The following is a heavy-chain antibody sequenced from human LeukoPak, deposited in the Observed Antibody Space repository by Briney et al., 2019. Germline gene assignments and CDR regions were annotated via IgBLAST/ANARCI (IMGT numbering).Heavy chain of an antibody. CDR3: AREGRKYGSGSLYYFDY. CDR2: IWYDGSNK. D-gene: IGHD3-10*01. J-gene: IGHJ4*02. Sequence: GGSLRLSCAASGFTFSSYGMHWVRQAPGKGLEWVAVIWYDGSNKYYADSVKGRFTISRDNSKNTLYLQMNSLRAEDTAVYYCAREGRKYGSGSLYYFDYWGQGTPVTVSS. V-gene: IGHV3-33*01. CDR1: GFTFSSYG.